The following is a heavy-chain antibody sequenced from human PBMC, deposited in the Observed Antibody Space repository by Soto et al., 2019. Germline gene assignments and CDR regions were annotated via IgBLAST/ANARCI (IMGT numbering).Heavy chain of an antibody. V-gene: IGHV1-18*01. CDR3: AVNPSHSPLH. Sequence: ASVKVSCKASGYTFTSYGISWVRQAPGRGLEWMGWISAYNGNTNYAQKLQGRVTITRDTSASTAYMELSSLRSEDTAVYYCAVNPSHSPLHWSQGTLVTVSS. J-gene: IGHJ4*02. D-gene: IGHD2-15*01. CDR1: GYTFTSYG. CDR2: ISAYNGNT.